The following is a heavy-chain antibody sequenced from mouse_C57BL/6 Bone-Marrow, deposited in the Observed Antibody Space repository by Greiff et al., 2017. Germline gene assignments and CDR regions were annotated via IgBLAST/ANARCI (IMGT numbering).Heavy chain of an antibody. V-gene: IGHV1-75*01. CDR1: GYTFTDYY. D-gene: IGHD1-1*01. J-gene: IGHJ4*01. CDR3: AREHYRSSYPYAMDY. CDR2: IFPGRGGT. Sequence: VQLQESGPVLVKPGASVKISCKASGYTFTDYYINWVKQRPGQGLEWIGWIFPGRGGTCYNEKFKGKATFTVDNSSSTAYMLLSSLTSEDSAVYFWAREHYRSSYPYAMDYWGQGTSVTVSS.